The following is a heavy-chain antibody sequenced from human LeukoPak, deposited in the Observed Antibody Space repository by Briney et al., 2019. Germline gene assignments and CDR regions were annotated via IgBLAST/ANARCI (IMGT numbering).Heavy chain of an antibody. CDR3: ARGPNDYHYQNYMDA. Sequence: ASETLSLTCTVSGYSISSGYYWGWIRQPPGKGLEWIGSIYHSGSTYYNPSLKTRVTMSVDTSKNQFSLKVSSVTAADTAVYYCARGPNDYHYQNYMDAWGTGTTATVSS. V-gene: IGHV4-38-2*02. CDR2: IYHSGST. J-gene: IGHJ6*03. CDR1: GYSISSGYY.